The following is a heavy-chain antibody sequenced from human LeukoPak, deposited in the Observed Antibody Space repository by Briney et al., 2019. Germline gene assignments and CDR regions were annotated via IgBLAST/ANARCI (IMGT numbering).Heavy chain of an antibody. V-gene: IGHV4-34*01. J-gene: IGHJ5*02. CDR3: AQSGGYYYDSSGVNWFDP. CDR1: GGSFSGYY. D-gene: IGHD3-22*01. CDR2: INHSGST. Sequence: SETLSLTCAVYGGSFSGYYWSWIRQPPGKGLEWIGEINHSGSTNYNPSLKSRVTMSVDTSKNQFSLKLSSVTAADTAVYYCAQSGGYYYDSSGVNWFDPWGQGTLVTVSS.